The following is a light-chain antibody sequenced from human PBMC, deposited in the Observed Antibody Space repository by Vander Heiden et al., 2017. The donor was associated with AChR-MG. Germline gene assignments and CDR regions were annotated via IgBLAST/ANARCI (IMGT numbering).Light chain of an antibody. CDR1: QSTYRW. V-gene: IGKV1-5*03. Sequence: DTQMTQSPSTLSASLGDRVTITCRASQSTYRWLAWYQQKPGKVPNLLIYEASRLESGVPPRFSGSGSGTEFTLTISSLQPDDFASYYCQQYDYGASFGGGTKVETK. CDR3: QQYDYGAS. CDR2: EAS. J-gene: IGKJ4*01.